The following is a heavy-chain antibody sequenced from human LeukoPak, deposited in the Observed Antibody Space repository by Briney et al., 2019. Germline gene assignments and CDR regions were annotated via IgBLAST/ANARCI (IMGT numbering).Heavy chain of an antibody. CDR1: GFPFSSYW. V-gene: IGHV3-7*01. CDR2: IKQDGSEK. Sequence: GGSLRLSCVASGFPFSSYWMSWVRQAPGKGLEWVANIKQDGSEKYYVDSVKGRFTISRDNAKNSLYLQMNSLRAEDTAVYYCGRAMDVWGQGTTVTVSS. J-gene: IGHJ6*02. CDR3: GRAMDV.